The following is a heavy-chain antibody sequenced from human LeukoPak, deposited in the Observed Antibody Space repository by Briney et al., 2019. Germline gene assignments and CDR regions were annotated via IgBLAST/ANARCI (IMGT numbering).Heavy chain of an antibody. V-gene: IGHV1-2*02. CDR2: INPNSGGT. Sequence: ASVKVSCKASGYTFSGYYIFWVRRAPGQGLEWMGWINPNSGGTNYAQKFQGRVTMTRDTSISTAYTELSRLRSDDTAVYYCAREIADDSYYGMDVWGQGTTVTVSS. CDR1: GYTFSGYY. J-gene: IGHJ6*02. D-gene: IGHD6-13*01. CDR3: AREIADDSYYGMDV.